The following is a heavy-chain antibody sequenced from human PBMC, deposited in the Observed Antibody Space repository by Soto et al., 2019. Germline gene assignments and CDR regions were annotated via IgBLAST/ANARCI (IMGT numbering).Heavy chain of an antibody. CDR1: GFTFSSYA. D-gene: IGHD1-26*01. CDR3: ARDLASGSYYDEGYYFDY. Sequence: GGSLRLSCVASGFTFSSYAMHWVRQAPGKGLEWVAVISYDGSNKYYADSVKGRFTISRDNSKNTLYLQMNSLRAEDTAVYYCARDLASGSYYDEGYYFDYWGQGTLVTVSS. CDR2: ISYDGSNK. V-gene: IGHV3-30-3*01. J-gene: IGHJ4*02.